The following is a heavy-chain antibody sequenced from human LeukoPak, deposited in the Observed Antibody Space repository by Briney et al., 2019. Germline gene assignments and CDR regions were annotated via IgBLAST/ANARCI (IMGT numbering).Heavy chain of an antibody. D-gene: IGHD4-17*01. CDR3: ARDLGLAPGYGDYGVVDY. J-gene: IGHJ4*02. V-gene: IGHV1-18*04. Sequence: ASVKVSCKASGYTFSSYGITWVRQAPGQGLEWMGWISAYSGNTNYAQKLQGRVTMTTDTSTSTAYMELRSLRSDDTAVYYCARDLGLAPGYGDYGVVDYWGQGTLVTVSS. CDR1: GYTFSSYG. CDR2: ISAYSGNT.